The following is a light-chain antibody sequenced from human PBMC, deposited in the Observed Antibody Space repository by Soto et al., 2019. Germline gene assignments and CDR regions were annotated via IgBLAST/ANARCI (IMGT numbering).Light chain of an antibody. J-gene: IGKJ4*01. CDR2: DSS. V-gene: IGKV1-33*01. CDR1: QDIDNY. Sequence: DIQMTQSPSSLSASVGDRVTITCQASQDIDNYLNWYQQKPGKAPRLLIYDSSTLQTGVPSRFSVSGSVTDFTYTIRSLQPEDIAAYYCHKSHKPPISFGGGTNVQI. CDR3: HKSHKPPIS.